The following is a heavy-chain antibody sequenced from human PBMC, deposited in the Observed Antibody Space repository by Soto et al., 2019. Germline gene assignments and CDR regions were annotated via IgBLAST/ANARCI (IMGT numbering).Heavy chain of an antibody. J-gene: IGHJ5*02. Sequence: VGSLRLSCAASGFTFSDYYMTWIRQAPGKGLEWVSYISSSSSYTNYADPVKGRFTISRDNAKNSLYLQMNSLRAEDTAVYYCAGNYYDSSGYYSYWFDPWGQGTLVTVSS. CDR1: GFTFSDYY. V-gene: IGHV3-11*06. CDR3: AGNYYDSSGYYSYWFDP. D-gene: IGHD3-22*01. CDR2: ISSSSSYT.